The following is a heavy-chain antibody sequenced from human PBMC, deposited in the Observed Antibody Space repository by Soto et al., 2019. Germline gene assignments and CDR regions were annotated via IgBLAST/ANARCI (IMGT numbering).Heavy chain of an antibody. J-gene: IGHJ5*02. CDR3: ARAYSSSYNWFDP. V-gene: IGHV4-31*03. Sequence: SETLSLTCTVPGGSISSGGYYWSWIRQHPGKGLEWIGYIYYSGSTYYNPSLKSRVTISVDTSKNQFSLKLSSVTAADTAVYYCARAYSSSYNWFDPWGQGTLVTVSS. CDR2: IYYSGST. D-gene: IGHD6-6*01. CDR1: GGSISSGGYY.